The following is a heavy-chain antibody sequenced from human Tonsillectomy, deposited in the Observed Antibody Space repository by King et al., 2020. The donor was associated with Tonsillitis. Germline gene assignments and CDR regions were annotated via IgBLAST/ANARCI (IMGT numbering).Heavy chain of an antibody. CDR1: GFSFSTSG. CDR2: ISYDGSTK. Sequence: VQLVESGGGVVQPGRSLRLSCAASGFSFSTSGMHWVRQAPGKGLEWVALISYDGSTKYYGDSVKGRFTLSRDNFKNTLYLEMTSLKAEDTAVYYCAKDLTGGDNSYYYMDVWGKGTTVTVSS. V-gene: IGHV3-30*18. J-gene: IGHJ6*03. CDR3: AKDLTGGDNSYYYMDV. D-gene: IGHD7-27*01.